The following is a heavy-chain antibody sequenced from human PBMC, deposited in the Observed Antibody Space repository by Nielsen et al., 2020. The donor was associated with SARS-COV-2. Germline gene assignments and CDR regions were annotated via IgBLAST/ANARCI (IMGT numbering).Heavy chain of an antibody. CDR3: ASQPVGGDAFDI. V-gene: IGHV3-11*06. J-gene: IGHJ3*02. CDR2: ISSSSSYT. CDR1: GFTFSDYY. Sequence: GGSLRLSCAASGFTFSDYYMSWIRQAPGKGLEWVSYISSSSSYTNYADSVKGRFTISRDNAKNSLYLQMNSLRAEDTAVHYCASQPVGGDAFDIWGQGTMVTVSS. D-gene: IGHD1-26*01.